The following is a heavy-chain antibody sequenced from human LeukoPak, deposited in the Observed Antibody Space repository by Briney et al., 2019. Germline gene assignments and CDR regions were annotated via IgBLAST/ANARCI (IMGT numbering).Heavy chain of an antibody. CDR1: GFTFSSYA. CDR3: AKPGGVAAAANWVLHYFDY. V-gene: IGHV3-23*01. CDR2: ISGSGGST. Sequence: GGSLRLSCAASGFTFSSYAMSWVRQAPGKGLEWVSAISGSGGSTYYADSVKGRFTISRDNSKNTLYLQMNSLRAEDTAVYYCAKPGGVAAAANWVLHYFDYWGQGTLVTVSS. D-gene: IGHD6-13*01. J-gene: IGHJ4*02.